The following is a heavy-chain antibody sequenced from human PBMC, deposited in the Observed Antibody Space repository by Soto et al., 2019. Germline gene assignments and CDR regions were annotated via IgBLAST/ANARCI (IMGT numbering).Heavy chain of an antibody. D-gene: IGHD1-7*01. CDR1: GGTFSSYA. J-gene: IGHJ6*02. V-gene: IGHV1-69*13. CDR3: ARDFYFTVTTGNYYYYYGMDV. CDR2: IIPIFGTA. Sequence: ASVKVSCKASGGTFSSYAISWVRQAPGQGLEWMGGIIPIFGTANYAQKFQGRVTITADESTSTAYMELSSLRSEDTAVYYCARDFYFTVTTGNYYYYYGMDVWGQGTTVTVSS.